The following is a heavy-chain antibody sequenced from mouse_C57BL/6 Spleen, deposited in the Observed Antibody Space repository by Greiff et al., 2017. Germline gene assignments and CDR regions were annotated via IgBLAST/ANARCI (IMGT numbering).Heavy chain of an antibody. CDR3: ARGGSYFDY. V-gene: IGHV1-63*01. D-gene: IGHD1-1*02. CDR2: IYPGGGYT. Sequence: QVQLKQSGAELVRPGTSVKMSCKASGYTFTNYWIGWAKQRPGHGLEWIGDIYPGGGYTNYNEKFKGKATLTADKSSSTAYMQFSSLASEDSASYDCARGGSYFDYWGQGTTLTVSS. CDR1: GYTFTNYW. J-gene: IGHJ2*01.